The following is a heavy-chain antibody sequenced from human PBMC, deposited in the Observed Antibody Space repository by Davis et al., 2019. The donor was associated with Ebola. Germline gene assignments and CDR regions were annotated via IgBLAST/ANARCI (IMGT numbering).Heavy chain of an antibody. D-gene: IGHD5-18*01. Sequence: GESLKISCAASGFTFSSYAMHWVRQAPGKGLEYVSAISSNGGSTYYANSVKGRFTISRDNSKNTLYLQMNSLRAEDTAVYYCARENTAMVIRSDYWGQGTLVTVSS. CDR2: ISSNGGST. V-gene: IGHV3-64*01. CDR1: GFTFSSYA. J-gene: IGHJ4*02. CDR3: ARENTAMVIRSDY.